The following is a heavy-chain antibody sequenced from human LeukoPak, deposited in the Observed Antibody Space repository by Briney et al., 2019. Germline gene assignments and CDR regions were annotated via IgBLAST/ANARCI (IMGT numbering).Heavy chain of an antibody. CDR1: GGTFSSYA. CDR2: IIPIFGTA. Sequence: SVKVSCKASGGTFSSYAISWVRQAPGQGLEWMGRIIPIFGTANYAQKLQGRVTITADKSTSTAYMELSSLRSEDTAVYYCARGGGYCTNGVCYGGNWFDPWGQGTLVTVSS. CDR3: ARGGGYCTNGVCYGGNWFDP. J-gene: IGHJ5*02. V-gene: IGHV1-69*06. D-gene: IGHD2-8*01.